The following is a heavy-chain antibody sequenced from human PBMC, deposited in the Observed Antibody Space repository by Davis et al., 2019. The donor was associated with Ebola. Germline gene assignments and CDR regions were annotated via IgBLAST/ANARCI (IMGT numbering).Heavy chain of an antibody. CDR1: GGSISSGDYY. CDR3: ARVLQTYYYGSGSYNFDY. CDR2: IYYSGST. V-gene: IGHV4-30-4*01. D-gene: IGHD3-10*01. Sequence: LRLSCTVSGGSISSGDYYWSWIRQPPGKGLEWIGYIYYSGSTYYNPSLKSRVTISVDTSKNQFSLKLSSVTAADTAVYYCARVLQTYYYGSGSYNFDYWGQGTLVTVSS. J-gene: IGHJ4*02.